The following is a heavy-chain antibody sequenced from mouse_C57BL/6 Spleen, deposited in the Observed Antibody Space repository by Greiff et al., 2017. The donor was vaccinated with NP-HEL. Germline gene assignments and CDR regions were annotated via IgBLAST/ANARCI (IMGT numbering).Heavy chain of an antibody. J-gene: IGHJ1*03. CDR2: IDPSDSYT. V-gene: IGHV1-69*01. Sequence: QVQLQQPGAELVMPGASVKLSCKASGYTFTSYWMHWVKQRPGQGLEWIGEIDPSDSYTNYNQKFKGKSTLTVDKSSSTAYMQLSSLTSEDSAVYYCARGVYYYGSSPWYFDVWGTVTTVTVSS. CDR3: ARGVYYYGSSPWYFDV. D-gene: IGHD1-1*01. CDR1: GYTFTSYW.